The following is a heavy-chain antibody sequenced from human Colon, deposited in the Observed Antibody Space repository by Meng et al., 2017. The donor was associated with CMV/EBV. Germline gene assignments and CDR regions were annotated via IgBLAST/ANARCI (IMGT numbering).Heavy chain of an antibody. D-gene: IGHD3-3*01. CDR3: ARGLTMFGVPSPWFDP. V-gene: IGHV4-59*01. CDR2: IYYSGST. CDR1: GGSISSYY. J-gene: IGHJ5*02. Sequence: GSLRLSCTVSGGSISSYYWSWIRQPPGKGLEWIGYIYYSGSTNYNPSLKSRVTISVDTSKNQFSLKLSSVTAADTAVYYCARGLTMFGVPSPWFDPWGQGTLVTVS.